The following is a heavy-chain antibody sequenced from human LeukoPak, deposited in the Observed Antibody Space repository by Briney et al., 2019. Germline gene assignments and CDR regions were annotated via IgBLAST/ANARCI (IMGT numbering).Heavy chain of an antibody. CDR3: ARAGVAARLTPFDY. Sequence: PSVKVSCKASGGTFSSYAISWVRQAPGQGLEWMGGIIPIFGTANYAQKFQGRVTITADESTSTAYMELSSLRSEDTDVYYCARAGVAARLTPFDYWGQGTLVAVSS. CDR1: GGTFSSYA. J-gene: IGHJ4*02. CDR2: IIPIFGTA. D-gene: IGHD6-6*01. V-gene: IGHV1-69*13.